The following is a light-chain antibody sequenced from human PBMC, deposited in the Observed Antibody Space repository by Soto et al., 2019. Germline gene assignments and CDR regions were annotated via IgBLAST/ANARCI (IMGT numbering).Light chain of an antibody. V-gene: IGLV1-44*01. J-gene: IGLJ3*02. CDR2: NNY. Sequence: QSVLTQPPSASETPEQRVIISCSGGSSNIGTNSVSWYQHLPGTAPKLLIYNNYQRPSGVPDRFSGSKSGTSASLAISGLHSEDEADYYCASWDDSLKALLFGGGTKLTVL. CDR1: SSNIGTNS. CDR3: ASWDDSLKALL.